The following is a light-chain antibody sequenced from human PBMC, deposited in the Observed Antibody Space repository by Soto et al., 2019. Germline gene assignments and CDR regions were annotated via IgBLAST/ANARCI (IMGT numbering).Light chain of an antibody. V-gene: IGKV1-39*01. CDR3: QQSYSIRT. J-gene: IGKJ1*01. Sequence: DIQMTQSPSSLSASVGDRVTITCRASQSISTYLNWYQQKPGKAPKLLIYAASTLQSGVPSRFSGSGSGTDFTLTISSLQREDFATYYGQQSYSIRTFGQGTKVEIK. CDR2: AAS. CDR1: QSISTY.